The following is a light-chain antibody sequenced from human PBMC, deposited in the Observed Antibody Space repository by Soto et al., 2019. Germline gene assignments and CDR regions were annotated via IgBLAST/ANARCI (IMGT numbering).Light chain of an antibody. J-gene: IGKJ5*01. Sequence: DIVMTQSPDSLAVSLGERATINCKSSQSVLYSSNNKNYLAWYQQKPGQPPKLLIYWASTRESGVPDRFSGSGSETDFTLTISSLQAEDVAVCYCQQYYNKVTFGQGTRLEIK. V-gene: IGKV4-1*01. CDR1: QSVLYSSNNKNY. CDR2: WAS. CDR3: QQYYNKVT.